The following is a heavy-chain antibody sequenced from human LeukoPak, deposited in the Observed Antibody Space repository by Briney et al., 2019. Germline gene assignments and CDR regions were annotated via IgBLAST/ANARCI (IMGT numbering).Heavy chain of an antibody. CDR1: GFTFSRYW. CDR2: IKQDGSEK. D-gene: IGHD3-3*01. J-gene: IGHJ4*02. V-gene: IGHV3-7*01. Sequence: AGGSLRLSCAASGFTFSRYWMSWVRQAPGKGLGWVANIKQDGSEKYYVDSVKGRFTISRDNAKNSLYLQMNSLRAEDTAVYYCARGADYDFWSGYSDYWGQGTLVTVSS. CDR3: ARGADYDFWSGYSDY.